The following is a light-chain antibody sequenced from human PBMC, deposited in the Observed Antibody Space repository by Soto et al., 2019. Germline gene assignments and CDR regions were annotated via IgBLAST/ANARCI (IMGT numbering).Light chain of an antibody. J-gene: IGLJ1*01. CDR1: SSDVGGYKY. Sequence: QSALTQPPSASGSPGQSVTISCTGTSSDVGGYKYVSWYQQYPGKAPRLMIYAVNKRPSGVPDRFSGSKPGNTASLTVSGLQAEDEADYYCSSYAGSNNYVFGTGTKVTVL. V-gene: IGLV2-8*01. CDR3: SSYAGSNNYV. CDR2: AVN.